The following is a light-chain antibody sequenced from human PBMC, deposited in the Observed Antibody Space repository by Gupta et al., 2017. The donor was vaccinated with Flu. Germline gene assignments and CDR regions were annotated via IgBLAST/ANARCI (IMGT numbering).Light chain of an antibody. J-gene: IGKJ1*01. CDR2: AAS. CDR1: QSLITNY. V-gene: IGKV3-20*01. CDR3: QQYDKLMST. Sequence: EIVLTQSPGTLSLSPGERATLSCRASQSLITNYLAWYQQKPGQAPRLLIYAASTRATGIPDRFSGSGSGTDFTLTISRLEPEDFAVYYCQQYDKLMSTFGQGTKVDI.